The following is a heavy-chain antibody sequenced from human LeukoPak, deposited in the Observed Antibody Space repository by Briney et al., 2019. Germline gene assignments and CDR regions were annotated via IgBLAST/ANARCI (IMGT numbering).Heavy chain of an antibody. J-gene: IGHJ4*02. V-gene: IGHV3-74*01. CDR3: AKDKYNWNDWDFDY. CDR1: GFTFSSYW. CDR2: INSDGSST. Sequence: GGSLRPSCAASGFTFSSYWMHWVRQAPGKGLVWVSRINSDGSSTSYADSVKGRFTISRDNAKNTLYLQMNSLRAKDTAVYYCAKDKYNWNDWDFDYWGQGTLVTVSS. D-gene: IGHD1-1*01.